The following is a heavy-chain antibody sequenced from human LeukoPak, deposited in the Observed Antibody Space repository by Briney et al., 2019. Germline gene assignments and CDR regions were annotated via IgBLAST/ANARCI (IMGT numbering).Heavy chain of an antibody. J-gene: IGHJ4*02. CDR1: GFTFSNYA. D-gene: IGHD3-22*01. CDR3: AKGVYYYDSSRYYYTYYFDY. CDR2: ISGSGGSSGGST. Sequence: GGSLRLSCAASGFTFSNYAMSWVRQAPGKGLERVSAISGSGGSSGGSTYYADSVKGRFTISRDNSKNTLYLQMNSLRAEDTAVYFCAKGVYYYDSSRYYYTYYFDYWGQGTLVTVSS. V-gene: IGHV3-23*01.